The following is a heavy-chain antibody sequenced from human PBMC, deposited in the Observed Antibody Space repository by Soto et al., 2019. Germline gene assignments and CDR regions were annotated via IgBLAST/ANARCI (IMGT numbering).Heavy chain of an antibody. CDR2: IIPILGIA. CDR3: ARKRGFGDYVGTHDAFDI. Sequence: QVQLVQSGAEVKKPGSSVKVSCKASGGTFSSYTISWVRQAPGQGLEWMGRIIPILGIANYEQKFQGRVSITADKVRSTAYMELSRLRSEETAVYYCARKRGFGDYVGTHDAFDIWGQGTMFTVSS. V-gene: IGHV1-69*02. D-gene: IGHD4-17*01. J-gene: IGHJ3*02. CDR1: GGTFSSYT.